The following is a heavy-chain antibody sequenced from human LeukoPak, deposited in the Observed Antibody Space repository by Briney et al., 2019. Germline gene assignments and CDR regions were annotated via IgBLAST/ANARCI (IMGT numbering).Heavy chain of an antibody. Sequence: GESLKISCKGSGYNFTSYWIGWVRQMPGKGLEWMGIIYPGDSDTRYSPSFQGQVTISADKSISTTYLQWSSLKASDTAMYYCARRSVEGPRDGYKYYFDYWGQGTLVTVSS. CDR2: IYPGDSDT. J-gene: IGHJ4*02. V-gene: IGHV5-51*01. CDR3: ARRSVEGPRDGYKYYFDY. CDR1: GYNFTSYW. D-gene: IGHD5-24*01.